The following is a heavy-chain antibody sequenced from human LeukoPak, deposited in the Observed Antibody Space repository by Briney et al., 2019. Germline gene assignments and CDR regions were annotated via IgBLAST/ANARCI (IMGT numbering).Heavy chain of an antibody. J-gene: IGHJ5*02. D-gene: IGHD3-10*01. CDR2: IIPIFGTA. CDR1: GGTFSSYA. CDR3: ARDVLLWFGESAWFDP. V-gene: IGHV1-69*06. Sequence: SVKVSCKASGGTFSSYAISWVRQAPGQGLEWMGGIIPIFGTANYAQKFQGRVTITADKSTSTAYMELSSLRSDDTAVYYCARDVLLWFGESAWFDPWGQGTLVTVSS.